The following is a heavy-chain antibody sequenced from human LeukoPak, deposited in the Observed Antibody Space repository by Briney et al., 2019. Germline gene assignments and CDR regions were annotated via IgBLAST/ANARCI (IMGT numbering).Heavy chain of an antibody. D-gene: IGHD1-26*01. CDR3: ARELGAYYFDY. V-gene: IGHV1-2*02. J-gene: IGHJ4*02. CDR2: INPNSGGT. Sequence: ASVKVSCKASGYTFTGYYMHWVRQAPGQGLEWMGWINPNSGGTNYARKFQGRVTMTRDTSISTAYMELSRLRSDDTAVYYCARELGAYYFDYWGQGTLVTVSS. CDR1: GYTFTGYY.